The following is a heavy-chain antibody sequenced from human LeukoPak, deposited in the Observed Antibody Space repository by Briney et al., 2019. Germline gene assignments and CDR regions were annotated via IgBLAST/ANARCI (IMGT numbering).Heavy chain of an antibody. V-gene: IGHV3-74*01. CDR1: GFTFSSYW. CDR2: INSDGSST. Sequence: PGGSLRLSCAASGFTFSSYWMHWVRQAPGKGLVWVSRINSDGSSTSYADSVKGRLTISRDNAKNTLYLQMNSLRAEDTAVYYCAREGYGDNAWFDPWGQGTLVTVSS. J-gene: IGHJ5*02. CDR3: AREGYGDNAWFDP. D-gene: IGHD4-17*01.